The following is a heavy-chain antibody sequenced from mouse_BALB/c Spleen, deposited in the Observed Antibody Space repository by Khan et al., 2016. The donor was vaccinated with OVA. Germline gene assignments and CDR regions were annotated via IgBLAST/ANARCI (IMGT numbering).Heavy chain of an antibody. J-gene: IGHJ4*01. CDR2: ISYDGSN. CDR3: ATSSGYVYAMDY. D-gene: IGHD3-1*01. V-gene: IGHV3-6*02. Sequence: EVQLQQSGPGLVKPSQSPSLTCSVTGYSITSGYYWNWIRQFPGNKLEWMGYISYDGSNNYDPSLKNRISITRDTSKNQFFLKLNSVTTEDTATYYCATSSGYVYAMDYWGQGTSVTVSS. CDR1: GYSITSGYY.